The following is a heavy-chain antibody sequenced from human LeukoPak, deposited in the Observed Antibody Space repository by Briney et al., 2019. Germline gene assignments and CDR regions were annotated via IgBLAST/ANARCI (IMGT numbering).Heavy chain of an antibody. CDR3: ARHNYDFWSAVDF. J-gene: IGHJ4*02. CDR1: GGSISSYY. D-gene: IGHD3-3*01. V-gene: IGHV4-34*01. CDR2: INHSGST. Sequence: SETLSLTCTVSGGSISSYYWSWIRQPPGKGLEWIGEINHSGSTNYNPSLKSRVTILVDTSKNQFSLKLSSVTAADTAAYYCARHNYDFWSAVDFWGQGALVTVSS.